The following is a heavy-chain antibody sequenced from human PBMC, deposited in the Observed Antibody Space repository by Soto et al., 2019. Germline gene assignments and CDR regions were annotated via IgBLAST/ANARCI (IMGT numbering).Heavy chain of an antibody. CDR2: ISAYNGNT. D-gene: IGHD2-15*01. J-gene: IGHJ4*02. V-gene: IGHV1-18*01. Sequence: ASVKVSCKASGYTFTSYGISWVRQAPGQGLEWMGWISAYNGNTNYAQKLQGRVTMTTDTSTSTAYMELRSLRSDDTAVYYCARESRYCSGGSCYFLPGIDYRAQGTLVTVSS. CDR3: ARESRYCSGGSCYFLPGIDY. CDR1: GYTFTSYG.